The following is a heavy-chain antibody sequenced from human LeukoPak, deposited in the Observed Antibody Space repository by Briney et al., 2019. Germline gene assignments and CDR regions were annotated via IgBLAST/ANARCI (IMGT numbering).Heavy chain of an antibody. V-gene: IGHV3-23*01. CDR2: ISGSSGSTI. CDR1: GFTFSSYA. CDR3: ARVLGSSWCSYFQH. Sequence: GGSLRLSCAASGFTFSSYAMSWVRQAPGKGLEWVSAISGSSGSTIYYADSVKGRFTISRDNAKNSLYLQMNSLRAEDTAVYYCARVLGSSWCSYFQHWGQGTLVTVSS. D-gene: IGHD6-13*01. J-gene: IGHJ1*01.